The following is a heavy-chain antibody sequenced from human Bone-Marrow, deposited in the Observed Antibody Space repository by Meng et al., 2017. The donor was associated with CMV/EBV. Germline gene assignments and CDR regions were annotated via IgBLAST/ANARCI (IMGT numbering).Heavy chain of an antibody. Sequence: GESLKISCAASGFTFSTYGMHWVRQAPGKGLEWVAFIRHDGGNKYYADSVKGRFTISRDNSKNTVYLQMNSLSAEDTAVYYCAKDWNQSYGMDVWGQGSTVTGSS. CDR3: AKDWNQSYGMDV. CDR1: GFTFSTYG. D-gene: IGHD1-1*01. CDR2: IRHDGGNK. J-gene: IGHJ6*02. V-gene: IGHV3-30*02.